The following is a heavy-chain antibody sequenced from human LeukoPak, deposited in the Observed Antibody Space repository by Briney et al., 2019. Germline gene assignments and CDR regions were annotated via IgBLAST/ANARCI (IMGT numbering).Heavy chain of an antibody. CDR2: ISAYNGNT. V-gene: IGHV1-18*01. CDR1: GYTFTNYG. J-gene: IGHJ4*02. Sequence: ASVKVSCKASGYTFTNYGISWVRQAPGQGLEWMGWISAYNGNTNYAQKLQGRVTMTADTSTSTAYMELRSLTSDDTAVYYCARVGAYCTSTSCLDYWGQGTLVTVSS. D-gene: IGHD2-2*01. CDR3: ARVGAYCTSTSCLDY.